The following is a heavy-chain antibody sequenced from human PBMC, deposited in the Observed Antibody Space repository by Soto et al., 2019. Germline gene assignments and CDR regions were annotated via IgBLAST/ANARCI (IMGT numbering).Heavy chain of an antibody. V-gene: IGHV3-23*01. Sequence: SGGSLRLSCAASGFTFSSYAMSWVRQAPGKGLEWVSAISGSAGSTYYADSVKGRFTISRDNSKNTLYLQMNSLRVEDTAVYYCARDRGGVASNWFDPWGQGTLVTVSS. J-gene: IGHJ5*02. CDR1: GFTFSSYA. CDR2: ISGSAGST. CDR3: ARDRGGVASNWFDP. D-gene: IGHD3-10*01.